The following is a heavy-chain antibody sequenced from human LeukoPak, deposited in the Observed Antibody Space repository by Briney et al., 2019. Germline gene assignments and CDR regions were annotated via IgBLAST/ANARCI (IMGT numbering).Heavy chain of an antibody. CDR3: ARYSGWYGSDY. CDR2: IYTSGST. V-gene: IGHV4-61*02. Sequence: SQTLSLTCTVSGGSISSGSYYWSWIPQPAGKGLEWIGRIYTSGSTNYNPSLKSRVTISVDTSKNQFSLKLSSVTAADTAVYYCARYSGWYGSDYWGQGTLVTVSS. D-gene: IGHD6-19*01. J-gene: IGHJ4*02. CDR1: GGSISSGSYY.